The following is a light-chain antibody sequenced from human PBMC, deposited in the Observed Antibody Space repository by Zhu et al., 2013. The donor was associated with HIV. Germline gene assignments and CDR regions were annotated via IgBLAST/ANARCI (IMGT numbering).Light chain of an antibody. CDR2: SAH. Sequence: DIQMTQSPSSVSASVGDRVTISCRASQDIRNWLAWYQQKPGKAPKLLIFSAHALQSGVPSRFSGSGSGADFNLTITGLQAEDFATYYCQQANSFVTFGQGTRLEIK. V-gene: IGKV1-12*01. CDR1: QDIRNW. J-gene: IGKJ5*01. CDR3: QQANSFVT.